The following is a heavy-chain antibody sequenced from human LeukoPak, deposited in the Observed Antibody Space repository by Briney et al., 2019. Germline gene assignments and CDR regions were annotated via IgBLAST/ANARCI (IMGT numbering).Heavy chain of an antibody. Sequence: GGSLRLSCAASGFTFSSYAMHWVRQAPGKGLEWVAVISYDGSNKYYADSVKGRFTISRDNSKNTLYLQMNSLRTEDTAVYYCARDWGLAAADYFDYWGQGTLVTVSS. D-gene: IGHD6-13*01. CDR2: ISYDGSNK. CDR1: GFTFSSYA. J-gene: IGHJ4*02. CDR3: ARDWGLAAADYFDY. V-gene: IGHV3-30-3*01.